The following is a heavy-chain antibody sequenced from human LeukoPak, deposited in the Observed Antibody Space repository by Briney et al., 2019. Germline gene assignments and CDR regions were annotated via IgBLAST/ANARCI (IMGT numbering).Heavy chain of an antibody. CDR3: AKMNVLTGYYTPNFDF. V-gene: IGHV3-23*01. CDR1: RFTYNSYA. CDR2: VSGSGSST. J-gene: IGHJ4*02. Sequence: GGSLRLSCAASRFTYNSYAMSWLRKAPRKGLVWVSVVSGSGSSTDYADSVKGRFTISRDNSKNTLYLQMSSLSAEDTAVYYCAKMNVLTGYYTPNFDFWGQGTLVTVSS. D-gene: IGHD3-9*01.